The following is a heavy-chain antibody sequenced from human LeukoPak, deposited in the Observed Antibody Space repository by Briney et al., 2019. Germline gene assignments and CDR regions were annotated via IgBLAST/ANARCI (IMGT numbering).Heavy chain of an antibody. V-gene: IGHV3-11*01. CDR2: ISSSGATI. J-gene: IGHJ4*02. D-gene: IGHD5-18*01. Sequence: GGSLRLSCAASGFTFSDYYMSWIRQAPGKGLEWISYISSSGATIYYADSVKGRFTISRDNTKNSLFLQMNSLRAEDTAVYYCARDRWYCYGPSSGYWGQGTLVTVSS. CDR3: ARDRWYCYGPSSGY. CDR1: GFTFSDYY.